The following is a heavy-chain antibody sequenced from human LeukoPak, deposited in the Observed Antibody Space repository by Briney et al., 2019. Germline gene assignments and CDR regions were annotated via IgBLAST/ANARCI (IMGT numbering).Heavy chain of an antibody. V-gene: IGHV4-59*01. D-gene: IGHD3-10*01. CDR3: ARRLWFGEGPWFDP. J-gene: IGHJ5*02. CDR2: IYYSGST. Sequence: SETLSLACTVSGGSISNYYWSWIRQPPGKGLEWIGFIYYSGSTNYNPSLKSRVTISVDTSKNQFSLKLSSVTAADTAVYYCARRLWFGEGPWFDPWGQGTLVTVSS. CDR1: GGSISNYY.